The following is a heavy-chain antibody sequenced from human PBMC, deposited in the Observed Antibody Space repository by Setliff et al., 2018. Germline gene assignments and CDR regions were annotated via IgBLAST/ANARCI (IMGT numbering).Heavy chain of an antibody. D-gene: IGHD3-3*01. CDR1: GYTFISYG. J-gene: IGHJ6*02. Sequence: GASVKVSCKASGYTFISYGISWVRQAPGQGLEWMGWISAYNGNTNYAQKLQGRVTMTTDTSTSTAYMELRSLRSDDTAVYYCASDGQGNYNFWSGSYYYYGMDVWGQGTTVTVS. CDR2: ISAYNGNT. CDR3: ASDGQGNYNFWSGSYYYYGMDV. V-gene: IGHV1-18*01.